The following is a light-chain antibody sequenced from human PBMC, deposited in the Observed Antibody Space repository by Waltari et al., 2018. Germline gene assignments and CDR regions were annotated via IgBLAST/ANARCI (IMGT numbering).Light chain of an antibody. Sequence: QSALTPPASVSGSPGRSMPISCYGTSSDVGCYNDVSWYQRHPGKAPKLMIYDVSQRPSGVSDRFSGSKSGNTASLTISGLQAEDEADYYCNSYTGSSSWVFGGGTKVTV. CDR2: DVS. CDR1: SSDVGCYND. CDR3: NSYTGSSSWV. J-gene: IGLJ3*02. V-gene: IGLV2-14*01.